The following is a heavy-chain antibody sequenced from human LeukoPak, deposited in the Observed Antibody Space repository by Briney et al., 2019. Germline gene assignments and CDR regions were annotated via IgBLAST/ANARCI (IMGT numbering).Heavy chain of an antibody. CDR2: ISSNSGNL. J-gene: IGHJ4*02. CDR3: VKDISDTAMVALKS. Sequence: GGSLRLSCAASGFDFEDYAMHWVRQAPGKGLEWVSGISSNSGNLGYADSVKGRFSISRDNARNSLFLQMNSLRVEDTALYHCVKDISDTAMVALKSWGQGTLVAVSS. CDR1: GFDFEDYA. D-gene: IGHD5-18*01. V-gene: IGHV3-9*01.